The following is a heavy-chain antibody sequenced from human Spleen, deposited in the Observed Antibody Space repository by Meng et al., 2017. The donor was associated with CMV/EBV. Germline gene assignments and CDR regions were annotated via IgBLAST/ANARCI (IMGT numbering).Heavy chain of an antibody. J-gene: IGHJ4*02. D-gene: IGHD1-26*01. CDR3: ARGSGSYFPPPFDY. Sequence: SGFTFSSYARHWARQDTGKGLEYVSAISSNGGSTYYADSVKGRFTISRDNSKNTLYLQMGSLRAEDMAVYYCARGSGSYFPPPFDYWGQGTLVTVSS. CDR1: GFTFSSYA. CDR2: ISSNGGST. V-gene: IGHV3-64*02.